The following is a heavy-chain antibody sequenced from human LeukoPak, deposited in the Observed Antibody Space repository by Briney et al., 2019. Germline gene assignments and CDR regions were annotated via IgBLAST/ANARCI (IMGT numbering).Heavy chain of an antibody. CDR3: ASNYYGSGSLDY. CDR2: IYYSGST. J-gene: IGHJ4*02. CDR1: GASISSYY. Sequence: ASETLSLTCTVSGASISSYYWTWIRQPPGKELEWIGYIYYSGSTNYNPSLKSRVTISVDTSKNQFSLKLSSVTAADTAVYYCASNYYGSGSLDYCGQGTLVTVSS. D-gene: IGHD3-10*01. V-gene: IGHV4-59*08.